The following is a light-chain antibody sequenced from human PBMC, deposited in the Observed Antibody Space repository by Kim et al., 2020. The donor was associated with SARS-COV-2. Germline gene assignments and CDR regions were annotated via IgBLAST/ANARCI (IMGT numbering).Light chain of an antibody. J-gene: IGLJ3*02. CDR2: GKN. CDR3: NSRDSSGNHLYWV. V-gene: IGLV3-19*01. CDR1: SLRSYY. Sequence: GQTVRITCQGDSLRSYYASWYQQKPGQAPVLVIYGKNNLPSGIPVRFSGSSSGNTASLTITGAQAEDEADYYCNSRDSSGNHLYWVFGGGTQLTVL.